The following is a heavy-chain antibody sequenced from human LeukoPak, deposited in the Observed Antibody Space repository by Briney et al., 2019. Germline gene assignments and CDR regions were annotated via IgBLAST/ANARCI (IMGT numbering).Heavy chain of an antibody. CDR1: GGSISSGDYY. J-gene: IGHJ4*02. CDR3: ARVIGYDQLDY. CDR2: IHYSGST. Sequence: SQTLSLTCSVSGGSISSGDYYWSWIRQHPGKGLEWIGYIHYSGSTYYNPSLKSRVSITVSTSKNRFSLQLSSVTAADTAVYYCARVIGYDQLDYWGQGTLVTVSS. V-gene: IGHV4-31*03. D-gene: IGHD5-12*01.